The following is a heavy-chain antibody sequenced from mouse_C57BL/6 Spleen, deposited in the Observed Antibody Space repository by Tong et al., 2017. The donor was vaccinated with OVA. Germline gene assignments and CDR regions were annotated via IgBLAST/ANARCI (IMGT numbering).Heavy chain of an antibody. CDR1: GYTFTEYT. J-gene: IGHJ3*01. V-gene: IGHV1-62-2*01. CDR2: FYPGSGSI. D-gene: IGHD3-2*02. Sequence: VQLQESGAELVMPGASVKLSCKASGYTFTEYTIHWVKQRSGQGLEWIGWFYPGSGSIKYNEKFKDKATLTADKSSSTVYMELSRLTSEDSAVYFCARHGEGDSSGYPSWFAYWGQGTLVTVSA. CDR3: ARHGEGDSSGYPSWFAY.